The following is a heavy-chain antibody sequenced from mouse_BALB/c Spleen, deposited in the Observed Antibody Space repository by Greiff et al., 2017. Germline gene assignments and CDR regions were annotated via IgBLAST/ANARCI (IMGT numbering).Heavy chain of an antibody. Sequence: VQLQESGAELARPGASVKLSCTASGFTFTSYWMQWVKQRPGQGLEWIGAIYPGDGDTRYTQKFKDKATLTADKSSSTAYMQLSSLTSEDSAVYYCARERDYGSSCYFDYWGQGTTLTVSS. CDR1: GFTFTSYW. J-gene: IGHJ2*01. CDR3: ARERDYGSSCYFDY. V-gene: IGHV1-87*01. CDR2: IYPGDGDT. D-gene: IGHD1-1*01.